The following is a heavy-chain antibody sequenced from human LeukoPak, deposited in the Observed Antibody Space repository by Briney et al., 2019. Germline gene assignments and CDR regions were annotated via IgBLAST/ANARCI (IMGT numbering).Heavy chain of an antibody. CDR3: ARVERKYYDFWSGTLGG. D-gene: IGHD3-3*01. V-gene: IGHV3-48*02. CDR1: GFTFSSYS. J-gene: IGHJ4*02. Sequence: GGSLRLSCAASGFTFSSYSMNWVRQAPGKGLEWVSHITASGTAMFYADSVKGRFTISRDNAKNSLYLQMNSLRDEDTAVYYCARVERKYYDFWSGTLGGWGQGTLVTVSS. CDR2: ITASGTAM.